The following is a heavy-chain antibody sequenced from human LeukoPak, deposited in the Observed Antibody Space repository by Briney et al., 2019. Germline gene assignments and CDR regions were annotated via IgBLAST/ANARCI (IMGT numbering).Heavy chain of an antibody. J-gene: IGHJ4*02. CDR2: IYYSGST. D-gene: IGHD3-16*02. Sequence: PSETLSLTCTVSGGSISSYYWSWIRQPPGKGLEWIGYIYYSGSTNYNPSLKSRVTISVDTSKNQFSLKLSSVTAADTAVYCCARVMITFGGVIVIPNYYFDYWGQGTLVTVSS. CDR3: ARVMITFGGVIVIPNYYFDY. V-gene: IGHV4-59*01. CDR1: GGSISSYY.